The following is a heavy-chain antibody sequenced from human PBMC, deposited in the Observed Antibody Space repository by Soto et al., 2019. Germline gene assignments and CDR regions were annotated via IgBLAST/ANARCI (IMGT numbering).Heavy chain of an antibody. CDR2: IWYDGNNK. J-gene: IGHJ4*02. Sequence: SLRLSCAASGFPFSSYGMHWVRQAPGKGLDWVGVIWYDGNNKDYAESVKGRFTISRDNSKNMLYLQMNSLRADDTAVYYCASSINWGQGTLVTVSS. V-gene: IGHV3-33*03. CDR3: ASSIN. CDR1: GFPFSSYG.